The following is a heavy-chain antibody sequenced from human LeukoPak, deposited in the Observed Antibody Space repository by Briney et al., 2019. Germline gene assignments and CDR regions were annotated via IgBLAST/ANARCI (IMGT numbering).Heavy chain of an antibody. CDR2: ISDYNGNT. CDR1: GYTLTSYG. Sequence: GASVKVSCKASGYTLTSYGISWVRQAPGQGLEWMGWISDYNGNTNYAQKLQGRVTMTTDTSTSTAYMELRSLRSDDTAVYYCASMQPYYYDSSGSPRDWYFDLWGRGTLVTVSS. CDR3: ASMQPYYYDSSGSPRDWYFDL. V-gene: IGHV1-18*01. D-gene: IGHD3-22*01. J-gene: IGHJ2*01.